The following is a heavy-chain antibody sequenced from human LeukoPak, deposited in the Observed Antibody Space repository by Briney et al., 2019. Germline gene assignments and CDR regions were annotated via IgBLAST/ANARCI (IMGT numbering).Heavy chain of an antibody. CDR1: GFTFDDYA. V-gene: IGHV3-9*01. Sequence: GGSLRLSCAASGFTFDDYAMHWVRQAPGKGLEWVSGISWSSGSIGYADSVKGRFTISRDNAKNSLYLQMNSLRAEDTALYYCAKGSYYFDYWGQGTLVTVSS. CDR3: AKGSYYFDY. CDR2: ISWSSGSI. J-gene: IGHJ4*02.